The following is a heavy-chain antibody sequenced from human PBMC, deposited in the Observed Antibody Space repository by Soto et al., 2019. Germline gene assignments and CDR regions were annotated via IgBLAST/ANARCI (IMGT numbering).Heavy chain of an antibody. Sequence: VGSLRLSCAASGFTFSTSDMNWVRQAPGKGLEWVSSISGTSNYMYYVDSVKGRFTISRDNAKNSLYLQMNSLRAEDTAVYFCARETSSSYNYHLGMDGWVQGTTVT. CDR3: ARETSSSYNYHLGMDG. D-gene: IGHD5-12*01. J-gene: IGHJ6*02. CDR2: ISGTSNYM. CDR1: GFTFSTSD. V-gene: IGHV3-21*01.